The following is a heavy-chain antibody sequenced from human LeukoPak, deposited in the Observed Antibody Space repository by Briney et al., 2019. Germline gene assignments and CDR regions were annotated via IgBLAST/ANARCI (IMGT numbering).Heavy chain of an antibody. CDR2: ISAQHGQT. CDR3: ARDRYGYKNWFDP. V-gene: IGHV1-18*01. D-gene: IGHD4-17*01. Sequence: ASVKVSCKTSGYSENFYGITWVRQVAGQGLEWMGWISAQHGQTEYAPNSQDRVTMTTDTSTSTAYMELSSLRSEDTAVYYCARDRYGYKNWFDPWAREPWSPSPQ. CDR1: GYSENFYG. J-gene: IGHJ5*02.